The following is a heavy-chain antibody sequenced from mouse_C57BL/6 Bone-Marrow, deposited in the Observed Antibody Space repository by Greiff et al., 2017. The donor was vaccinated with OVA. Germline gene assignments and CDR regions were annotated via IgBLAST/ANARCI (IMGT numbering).Heavy chain of an antibody. J-gene: IGHJ1*03. CDR1: GFTFSDYG. CDR3: ARNGYFDV. CDR2: ISSGSSPI. V-gene: IGHV5-17*01. Sequence: DVMLVESGGGLVKPGGSLKLSCAASGFTFSDYGMHWVRQAPEQGLEWVAYISSGSSPIYYADTVKGRFTISRDNAKNTLFLQMTRLRSEDTAMYYCARNGYFDVWGTGTTVTVSS.